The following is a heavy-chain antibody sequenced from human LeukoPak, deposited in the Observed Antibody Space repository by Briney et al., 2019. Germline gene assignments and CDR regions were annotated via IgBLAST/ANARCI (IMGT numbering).Heavy chain of an antibody. CDR3: ARKENWNDGGRFDP. CDR1: GFTFSDYY. D-gene: IGHD1-1*01. J-gene: IGHJ5*02. CDR2: ISRSGSAI. Sequence: GGSLRLPCAASGFTFSDYYMTWIRQAPGKGLEWISYISRSGSAIYYADSVKGRFTISRDNGKNSLFLQMNSLRAEDTAVYYCARKENWNDGGRFDPWGQGTLVTVSS. V-gene: IGHV3-11*04.